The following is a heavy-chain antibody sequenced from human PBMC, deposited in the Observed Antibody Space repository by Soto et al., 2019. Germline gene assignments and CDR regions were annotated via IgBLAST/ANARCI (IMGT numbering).Heavy chain of an antibody. J-gene: IGHJ4*02. CDR3: ARGSSLNY. V-gene: IGHV3-7*01. CDR2: IKQDGSEQ. Sequence: EVQLVESGGGLVQTGGSLRLSCVGSGFTLSSYWLSWARQAPGKGLEWLANIKQDGSEQHYVDSVKGRFSISRDNAQNSLFLHMSSLRDEDTAVYYCARGSSLNYWGQGTMVTVSS. CDR1: GFTLSSYW. D-gene: IGHD6-13*01.